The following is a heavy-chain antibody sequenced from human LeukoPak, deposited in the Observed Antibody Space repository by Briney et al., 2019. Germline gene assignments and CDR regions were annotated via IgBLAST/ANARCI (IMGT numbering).Heavy chain of an antibody. CDR1: GFTFSSYA. Sequence: PGGSLRLSCAASGFTFSSYAMSWVRQAPGKGLEWVSDISCSGALSYYADSVKGRFTISRDNSKNTLYLQMNSLRAEDTAVYYCAKEGGYCSSTSCGAFDIWGQGTMVTV. V-gene: IGHV3-23*01. CDR2: ISCSGALS. J-gene: IGHJ3*02. CDR3: AKEGGYCSSTSCGAFDI. D-gene: IGHD2-2*01.